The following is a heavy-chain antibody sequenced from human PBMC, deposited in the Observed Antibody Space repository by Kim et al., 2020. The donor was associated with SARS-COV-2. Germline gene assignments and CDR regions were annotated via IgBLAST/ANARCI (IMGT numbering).Heavy chain of an antibody. V-gene: IGHV4-39*01. CDR2: IYYSGST. D-gene: IGHD6-13*01. J-gene: IGHJ5*02. CDR3: ARLTGSSWYEAYNWFDP. Sequence: SETLSLTCTVSGGSISSSSYYWGWIRQPPGKGLEWIGSIYYSGSTYYNPSLKSRVTISVDTSKNQFSLKLSSVTATDTAMYYCARLTGSSWYEAYNWFDPWGQGTLVTVSS. CDR1: GGSISSSSYY.